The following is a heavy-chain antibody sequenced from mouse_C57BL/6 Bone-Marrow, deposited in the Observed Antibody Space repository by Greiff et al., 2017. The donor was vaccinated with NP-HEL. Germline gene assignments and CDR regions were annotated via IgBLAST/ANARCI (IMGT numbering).Heavy chain of an antibody. V-gene: IGHV1-72*01. CDR2: IDPNSGGT. J-gene: IGHJ2*01. CDR1: GYTFTSYL. CDR3: ARYYYGSSSFDY. D-gene: IGHD1-1*01. Sequence: QVQLKEPGAELVKPGASVKLSCKASGYTFTSYLMHWVKQRPGRGLEWIGRIDPNSGGTKYNEKFKRKSTLTVDKPSSTAYMQLNSLTSEDSAVYYCARYYYGSSSFDYWGQGTTLTVSS.